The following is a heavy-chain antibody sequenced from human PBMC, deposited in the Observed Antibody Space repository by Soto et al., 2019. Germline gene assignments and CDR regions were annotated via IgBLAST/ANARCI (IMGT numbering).Heavy chain of an antibody. J-gene: IGHJ6*02. Sequence: ASVKVSCKASGYTFTSYGISWVRQAPGQGLEWMGWISAYFGKTNYAQKLQGRVTITADESTSTAYMELSSLRSEDTAVYYCASKTTVTTAGSFYYYYYGMDVWGQGTTVTVSS. CDR2: ISAYFGKT. CDR1: GYTFTSYG. D-gene: IGHD4-17*01. CDR3: ASKTTVTTAGSFYYYYYGMDV. V-gene: IGHV1-18*01.